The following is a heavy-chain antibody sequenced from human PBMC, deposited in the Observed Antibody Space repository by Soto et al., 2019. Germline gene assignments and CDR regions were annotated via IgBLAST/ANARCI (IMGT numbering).Heavy chain of an antibody. V-gene: IGHV3-23*01. CDR3: SKGSASGGYCSGGTCYSYNYYMDV. CDR1: GFTFSNYA. Sequence: GGSLRLSCVASGFTFSNYAMSWVRQAPGMGLEWVSLITGSGGSPPSADSVKGRFTISRDDSKNTLYLQMNSLRAEDTAVYYWSKGSASGGYCSGGTCYSYNYYMDVWGKGTTVTVSS. CDR2: ITGSGGSP. D-gene: IGHD2-15*01. J-gene: IGHJ6*03.